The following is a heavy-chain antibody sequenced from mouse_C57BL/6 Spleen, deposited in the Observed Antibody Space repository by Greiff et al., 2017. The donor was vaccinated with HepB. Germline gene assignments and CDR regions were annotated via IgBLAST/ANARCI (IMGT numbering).Heavy chain of an antibody. J-gene: IGHJ1*03. CDR3: ARSVGNSPGNFEV. D-gene: IGHD2-1*01. Sequence: VQLQQSGPELVKPGASVKISCKASGYAFSSSWMNWVKQRPGKGLEWIGRIYPGDGDTNYNGKFKGKATLTADKSSSTAYMQLSSLTSEDSAVYFCARSVGNSPGNFEVWGTGTTVTVSS. V-gene: IGHV1-82*01. CDR2: IYPGDGDT. CDR1: GYAFSSSW.